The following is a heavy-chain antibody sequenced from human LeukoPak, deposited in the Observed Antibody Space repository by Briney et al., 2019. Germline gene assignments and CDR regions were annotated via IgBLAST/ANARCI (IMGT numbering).Heavy chain of an antibody. CDR2: ISTSGTNI. CDR1: GFTFSSYE. J-gene: IGHJ4*02. D-gene: IGHD5-18*01. CDR3: ARGGGYSYVDY. Sequence: GGSLRLSCAASGFTFSSYEMNWVRQAPGKGLEWVSYISTSGTNIYYADSVKGRFTISRDNAKNSLHLQMNSLRGDDTAVYYCARGGGYSYVDYWGQGTLVTVSS. V-gene: IGHV3-48*03.